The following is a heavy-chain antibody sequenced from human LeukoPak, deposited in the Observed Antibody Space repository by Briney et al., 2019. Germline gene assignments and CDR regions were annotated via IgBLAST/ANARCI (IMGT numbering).Heavy chain of an antibody. CDR1: GYRFTNHW. V-gene: IGHV5-51*01. D-gene: IGHD3-22*01. Sequence: GESLQLSCKASGYRFTNHWIAGARQMPGKGLELMGSIYPGDSDTRYSPSFQGQITISADKSVATAYLQWSSLKASDTAIYYCARQGVYFSDSSAFYHWGQGTLITVSS. CDR3: ARQGVYFSDSSAFYH. CDR2: IYPGDSDT. J-gene: IGHJ4*02.